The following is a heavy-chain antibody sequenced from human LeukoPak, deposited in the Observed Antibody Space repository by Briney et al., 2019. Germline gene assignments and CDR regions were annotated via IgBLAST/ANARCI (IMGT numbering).Heavy chain of an antibody. CDR3: ARGSSSWYLNFDY. CDR1: GFTFSSYS. V-gene: IGHV3-48*01. D-gene: IGHD6-13*01. Sequence: GGSLRPSCAASGFTFSSYSMNWARQAPGKGLEWVSYISSSSTIYYADSVKGRFTISRDNAKNSLYLQMNSLRAEDTAAYYCARGSSSWYLNFDYWGQGTLVTVSS. CDR2: ISSSSTI. J-gene: IGHJ4*02.